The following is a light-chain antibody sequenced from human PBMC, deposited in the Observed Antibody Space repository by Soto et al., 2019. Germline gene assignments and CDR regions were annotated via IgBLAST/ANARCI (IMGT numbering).Light chain of an antibody. Sequence: EILLTQSPGTLSLYPGDKATLSCRASQTVSNNYLAWYQQKPGQAPRLFIYGTSTRATGIPDRFTGSGSGTDFTLTISRLEPEDFAVYYCQQYADSRTFGQGTKVDIK. CDR2: GTS. CDR3: QQYADSRT. J-gene: IGKJ1*01. CDR1: QTVSNNY. V-gene: IGKV3-20*01.